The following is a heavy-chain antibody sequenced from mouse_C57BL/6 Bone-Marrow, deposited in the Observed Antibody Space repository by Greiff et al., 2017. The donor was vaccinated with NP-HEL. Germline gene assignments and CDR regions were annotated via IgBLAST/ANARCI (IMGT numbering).Heavy chain of an antibody. CDR1: GYTFTSYG. J-gene: IGHJ1*03. V-gene: IGHV1-81*01. D-gene: IGHD2-4*01. Sequence: VQLVESGAELARPGASVKLSCKASGYTFTSYGISWVKQRTGQGLEWIGEIYPRSGNTYYNEKFKGKATLTADKSSSTAYMELRSLTSEDSAVYFCARSGDYAYFDVWGTGTTVTVSS. CDR2: IYPRSGNT. CDR3: ARSGDYAYFDV.